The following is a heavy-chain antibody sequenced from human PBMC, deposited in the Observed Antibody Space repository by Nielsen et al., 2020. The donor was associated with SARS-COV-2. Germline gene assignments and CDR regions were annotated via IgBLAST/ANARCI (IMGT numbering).Heavy chain of an antibody. D-gene: IGHD1-1*01. CDR2: IYWNDDK. J-gene: IGHJ4*02. V-gene: IGHV2-5*01. CDR3: AHRTTVSYFDS. Sequence: SGPTLVKPTQTLTLTCTFSGFSLSTSGVGVGWIRQPPGKALEWLAFIYWNDDKGYRPSLKSRLTITKDTSKNQVVLTMTNMDPVGTATYYCAHRTTVSYFDSWGQGILVTVSS. CDR1: GFSLSTSGVG.